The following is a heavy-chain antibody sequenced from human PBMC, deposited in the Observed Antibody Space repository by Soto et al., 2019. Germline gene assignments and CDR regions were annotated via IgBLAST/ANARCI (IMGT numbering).Heavy chain of an antibody. CDR2: VSPYNGDT. D-gene: IGHD2-2*01. CDR3: AREVGHMDV. V-gene: IGHV1-18*04. J-gene: IGHJ6*02. Sequence: GASVKVSCKAFGYTFTTYGITWVGQAPGQGLEWMAWVSPYNGDTTSAQKVQGRVTMTTDTSTRTASLELRSLRSDDTAVYYCAREVGHMDVWG. CDR1: GYTFTTYG.